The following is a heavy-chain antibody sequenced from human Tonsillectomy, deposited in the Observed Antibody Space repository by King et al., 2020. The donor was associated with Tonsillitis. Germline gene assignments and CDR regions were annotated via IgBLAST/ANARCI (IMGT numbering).Heavy chain of an antibody. CDR1: GFTFDDYA. J-gene: IGHJ4*02. Sequence: VQLVESGGGLVQPGRSLRLSCAAFGFTFDDYAMHWVRQAPGKGLEWVSGISWNSGSIGYADSVKGRFTISRDNAKNSLYLQMNSLRAEDTALYYCAKGGGGTSITIFDYWGQGTLVTVSS. V-gene: IGHV3-9*01. CDR2: ISWNSGSI. CDR3: AKGGGGTSITIFDY. D-gene: IGHD3-10*01.